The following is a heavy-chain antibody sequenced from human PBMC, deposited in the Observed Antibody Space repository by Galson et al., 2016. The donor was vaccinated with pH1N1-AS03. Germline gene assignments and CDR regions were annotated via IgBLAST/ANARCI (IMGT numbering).Heavy chain of an antibody. V-gene: IGHV3-11*04. CDR2: ITGGSDTI. Sequence: SLRLSCAASGFTFSDYHMSWVRQAPGKGLEWISYITGGSDTIFYADSVRGRFTISRDNAKNSVFLQMNSLRPDDTAVYYCARGYCTGGSCYGQFDHWGQGTLVTVSS. J-gene: IGHJ4*02. CDR1: GFTFSDYH. D-gene: IGHD2-15*01. CDR3: ARGYCTGGSCYGQFDH.